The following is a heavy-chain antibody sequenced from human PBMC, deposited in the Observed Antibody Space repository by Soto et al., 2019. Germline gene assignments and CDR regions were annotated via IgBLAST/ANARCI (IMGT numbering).Heavy chain of an antibody. V-gene: IGHV4-31*03. CDR1: GGSISSGGYY. J-gene: IGHJ4*02. CDR3: ARGITLPTPPDY. Sequence: SETLSLTCTVSGGSISSGGYYWSWIRQHPGKGLEWIGYIYYSGSTYYNPSLKSRVTISVDTSKNQFSLKLSSVNAADTAVYYCARGITLPTPPDYWGQGTLVTVSS. CDR2: IYYSGST. D-gene: IGHD1-20*01.